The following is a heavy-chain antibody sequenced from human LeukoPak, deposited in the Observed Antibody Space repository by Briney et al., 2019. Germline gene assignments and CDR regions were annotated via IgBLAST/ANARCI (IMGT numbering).Heavy chain of an antibody. D-gene: IGHD2-2*01. CDR2: IYYSGST. J-gene: IGHJ6*03. CDR3: ARGQAHCSSTSCLDYYMDV. V-gene: IGHV4-39*01. CDR1: GGSISSNNYN. Sequence: PSETLSLTCTVSGGSISSNNYNWGWIRQPPGKGLEWIGNIYYSGSTYYNPSLKSRVTISVDTSENQFSLKLSSVTATDTAVYYCARGQAHCSSTSCLDYYMDVWGKGTTVTVSS.